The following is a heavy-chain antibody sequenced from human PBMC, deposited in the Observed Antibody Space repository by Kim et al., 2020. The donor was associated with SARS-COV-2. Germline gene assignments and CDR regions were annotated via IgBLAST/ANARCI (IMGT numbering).Heavy chain of an antibody. CDR2: IYYSGST. J-gene: IGHJ4*02. CDR1: GGSISSYH. Sequence: SETLSLTCTVSGGSISSYHWSWIRQPPGKGLEWIGYIYYSGSTNYNPSLKSRVTISVDTSKNQFSLKLSSVTAADTAVYYCARSPRAGTTWGLWGDYYFDYWGQGTLVTVSS. V-gene: IGHV4-59*13. CDR3: ARSPRAGTTWGLWGDYYFDY. D-gene: IGHD1-7*01.